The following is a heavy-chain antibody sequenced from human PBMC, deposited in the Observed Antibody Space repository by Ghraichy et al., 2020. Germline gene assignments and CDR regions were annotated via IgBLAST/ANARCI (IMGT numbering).Heavy chain of an antibody. CDR3: ARVWFGEFVFDY. CDR1: GGSISSSSYY. V-gene: IGHV4-39*01. J-gene: IGHJ4*02. CDR2: IYYSGST. D-gene: IGHD3-10*01. Sequence: SETLSLTCTVSGGSISSSSYYWGWIRQPPGKGLEWIGSIYYSGSTYYNPSLKSRVTISVDTSKNQFSLKLSSVTAADTAVYYCARVWFGEFVFDYWGQGTLVTVSS.